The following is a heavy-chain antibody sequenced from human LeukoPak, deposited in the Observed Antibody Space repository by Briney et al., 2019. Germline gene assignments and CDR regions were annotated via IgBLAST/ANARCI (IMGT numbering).Heavy chain of an antibody. J-gene: IGHJ4*02. CDR3: ARDADYYFDQ. CDR1: GFTFDDYG. V-gene: IGHV3-20*04. Sequence: GGSLRLTCAASGFTFDDYGMSWVRQAPGKGLEWVSSIDWNGSSTGYADSVKGRFTISRDDAKNSLYLQMNSLRAEDTALYYCARDADYYFDQWGQGTLVTVSS. CDR2: IDWNGSST.